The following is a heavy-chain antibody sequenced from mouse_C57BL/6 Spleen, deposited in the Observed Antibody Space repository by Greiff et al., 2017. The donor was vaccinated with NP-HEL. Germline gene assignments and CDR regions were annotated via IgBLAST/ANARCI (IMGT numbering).Heavy chain of an antibody. CDR3: AREEGDGPWYFDV. CDR2: IYPRDGST. Sequence: VQLVESGPELVKPGASVKLSCKASGYTFTSYDINWVKQRPGQGLEWIGWIYPRDGSTKYNEKFKGKATLTVDTSSSTAYMELHSLTSEDSAVYFCAREEGDGPWYFDVWGTGTTVTVSS. V-gene: IGHV1-85*01. CDR1: GYTFTSYD. J-gene: IGHJ1*03. D-gene: IGHD2-3*01.